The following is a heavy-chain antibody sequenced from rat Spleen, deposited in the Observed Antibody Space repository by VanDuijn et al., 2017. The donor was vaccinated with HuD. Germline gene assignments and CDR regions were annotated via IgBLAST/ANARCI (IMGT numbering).Heavy chain of an antibody. Sequence: EVQLQESGPGLVKPSQSLSLTCSVTGYSITSSYRWNWIRKFPGNKLEWLGYINNAGSTNYNPSLKSRISITRDTSKNQFFLQLNSVTTEDTATYYCARGAGYVLDAWGQGASVTFSS. V-gene: IGHV3-3*01. CDR1: GYSITSSYR. CDR2: INNAGST. D-gene: IGHD1-4*01. CDR3: ARGAGYVLDA. J-gene: IGHJ4*01.